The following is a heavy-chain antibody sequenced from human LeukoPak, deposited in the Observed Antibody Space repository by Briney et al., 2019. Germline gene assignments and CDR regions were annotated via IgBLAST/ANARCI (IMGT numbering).Heavy chain of an antibody. V-gene: IGHV3-23*01. D-gene: IGHD1-14*01. J-gene: IGHJ6*02. CDR2: ISGSGGST. CDR3: AKGSGLPRNYYGMDV. Sequence: GLLRLSCAASGFTFSSYAMSWFRQAPGKGLEWVSAISGSGGSTYYADSVKGRFTISRDNSKNTLYLQMNSLRAEDTAVYYCAKGSGLPRNYYGMDVWGQGTTVTVSS. CDR1: GFTFSSYA.